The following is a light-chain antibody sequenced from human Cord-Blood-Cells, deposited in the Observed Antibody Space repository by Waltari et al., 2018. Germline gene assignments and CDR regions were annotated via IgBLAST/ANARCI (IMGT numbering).Light chain of an antibody. CDR1: KSISSW. Sequence: DIQMTQSTSTLSASVGDRVTITCRASKSISSWLAWYQQKPGKAPTLLFYDASSLESGVPSRFSGSGSVTEFTLTISSLQPDDFATYYCQQYNSYSTFGQGTKLEIK. CDR2: DAS. J-gene: IGKJ2*01. CDR3: QQYNSYST. V-gene: IGKV1-5*01.